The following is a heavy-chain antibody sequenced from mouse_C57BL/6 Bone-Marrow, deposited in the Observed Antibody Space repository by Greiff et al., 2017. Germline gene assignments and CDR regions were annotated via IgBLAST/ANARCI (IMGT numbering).Heavy chain of an antibody. D-gene: IGHD1-1*01. CDR1: GYAFSSSW. CDR3: ARLYPPGSSFDY. Sequence: QVQLQQSGPELVKPGASVTISCKASGYAFSSSWMNWVKQRPGKGLEWIGRIYPGDGDTNYNGKFKGKATLTADKSSSTAYMQLSSLTSEDSAVYFCARLYPPGSSFDYWGQGTTLTVSS. CDR2: IYPGDGDT. V-gene: IGHV1-82*01. J-gene: IGHJ2*01.